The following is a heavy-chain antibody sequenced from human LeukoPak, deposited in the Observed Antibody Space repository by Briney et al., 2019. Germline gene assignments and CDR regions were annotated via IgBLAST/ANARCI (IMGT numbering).Heavy chain of an antibody. V-gene: IGHV1-2*02. D-gene: IGHD3-22*01. CDR2: INPNSGGT. CDR3: ARELNYYSSGYYFDY. J-gene: IGHJ4*02. Sequence: ASVNVSCKASGYTFTVYFMHWVRRAPGQGLEWMGWINPNSGGTNYAQKFQGRVTMTRDTSISTAYMELSRLRSDDTAVYYCARELNYYSSGYYFDYWGQGTLVTVSS. CDR1: GYTFTVYF.